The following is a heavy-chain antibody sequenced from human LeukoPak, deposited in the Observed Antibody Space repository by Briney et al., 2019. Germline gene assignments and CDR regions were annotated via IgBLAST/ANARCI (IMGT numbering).Heavy chain of an antibody. CDR3: AGNGGGYNQFLDY. CDR2: IIPIFGTA. D-gene: IGHD5-24*01. CDR1: GGTFSSYA. Sequence: SVKVSCKASGGTFSSYAISWVRQAPGQGLEWMGGIIPIFGTANYAQKFQGRVTITTDESTSTAYMELSSLRSEDTAVYYCAGNGGGYNQFLDYWGQEPLAPVP. J-gene: IGHJ4*02. V-gene: IGHV1-69*05.